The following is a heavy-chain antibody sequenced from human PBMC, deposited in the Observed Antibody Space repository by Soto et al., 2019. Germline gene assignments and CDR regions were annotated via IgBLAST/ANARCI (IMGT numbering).Heavy chain of an antibody. CDR1: GFTFSSYG. D-gene: IGHD4-4*01. CDR2: ISYDGSNQ. Sequence: QVQLVESGGGVVQPGRSLRLSCAASGFTFSSYGMHWVRQAPGKGLEWVAVISYDGSNQYYVDPVKGRFTISRDNSKNRLYLQLNSLRAEDTAVYYCAKVYSNYGGWAYDYWGQGTLVTVSS. V-gene: IGHV3-30*18. J-gene: IGHJ4*02. CDR3: AKVYSNYGGWAYDY.